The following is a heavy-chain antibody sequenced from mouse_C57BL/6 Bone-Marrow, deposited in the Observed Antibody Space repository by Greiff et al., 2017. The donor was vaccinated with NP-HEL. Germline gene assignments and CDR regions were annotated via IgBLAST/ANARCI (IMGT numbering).Heavy chain of an antibody. CDR2: LSSGGSYT. CDR1: GFTFSSYG. J-gene: IGHJ4*01. CDR3: ARQEGIYYYGSNAMDY. D-gene: IGHD1-1*01. V-gene: IGHV5-6*01. Sequence: EVMLVESGGDLVKPGGSLKLSCAASGFTFSSYGMSWVRQTPDKRLEWVATLSSGGSYTYYQDSVKGRFTISIDNAKNTLYRQMSSLKSEDTAMYYCARQEGIYYYGSNAMDYGGKEPQSPSPQ.